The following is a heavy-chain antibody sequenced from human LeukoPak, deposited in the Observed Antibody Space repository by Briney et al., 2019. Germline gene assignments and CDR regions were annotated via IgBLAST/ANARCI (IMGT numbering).Heavy chain of an antibody. D-gene: IGHD3-16*02. J-gene: IGHJ4*02. Sequence: GGSLRLSCAASGFTFSNAWMSWVRQPPGKGLEWVGRIKSKTDGGTTDYAAPVKGRFTISRDDSKNTLYLQMNSLKTEDTAVYYCTTTYYDYVWGSYRYVDYWGQETLVTVSS. CDR3: TTTYYDYVWGSYRYVDY. CDR1: GFTFSNAW. V-gene: IGHV3-15*01. CDR2: IKSKTDGGTT.